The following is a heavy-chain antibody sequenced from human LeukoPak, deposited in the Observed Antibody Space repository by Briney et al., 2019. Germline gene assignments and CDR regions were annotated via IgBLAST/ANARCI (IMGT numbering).Heavy chain of an antibody. CDR1: GGTFSSYA. J-gene: IGHJ6*03. CDR2: IIPIFGTA. D-gene: IGHD3-16*02. V-gene: IGHV1-69*13. CDR3: ARAQLVNYYYYYMDV. Sequence: ASVKVSCKASGGTFSSYAISWVRQAPGQGLEWMGGIIPIFGTANYAQKFQGRVTITADESTSTAYMELSSLRSEDTAVYYCARAQLVNYYYYYMDVWGKGTTVTISS.